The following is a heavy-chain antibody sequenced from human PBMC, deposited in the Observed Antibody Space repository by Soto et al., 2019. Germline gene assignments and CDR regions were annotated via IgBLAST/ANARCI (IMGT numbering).Heavy chain of an antibody. CDR2: ITGSGGST. CDR1: GFTFSSYA. J-gene: IGHJ4*02. D-gene: IGHD3-22*01. Sequence: GGSLRLSCAASGFTFSSYAMGWVRQTPGKGLEWVSAITGSGGSTYYGDSVKGRFTISRDNSKNTLYLQMNSLRAEDTAVYYCATKRFASSGYYFDNWGQGTLVTVSS. CDR3: ATKRFASSGYYFDN. V-gene: IGHV3-23*01.